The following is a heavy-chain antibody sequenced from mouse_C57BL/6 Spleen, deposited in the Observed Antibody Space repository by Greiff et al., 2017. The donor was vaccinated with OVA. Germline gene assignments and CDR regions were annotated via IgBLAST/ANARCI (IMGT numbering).Heavy chain of an antibody. D-gene: IGHD4-1*01. J-gene: IGHJ2*01. Sequence: VQRVESGAELVRPGASVTLSCKASGYTFTDYEMHWVKQTPVHGLEWIGAIDPETGGTAYNQKFKGKAILTADKSSSTAYMELRSLTSEDSAVYYCTISWDVVYWGQGTTLTVSS. CDR1: GYTFTDYE. CDR3: TISWDVVY. CDR2: IDPETGGT. V-gene: IGHV1-15*01.